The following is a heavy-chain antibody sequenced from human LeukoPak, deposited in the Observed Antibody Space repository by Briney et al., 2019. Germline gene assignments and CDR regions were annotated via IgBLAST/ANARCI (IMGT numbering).Heavy chain of an antibody. D-gene: IGHD3-9*01. CDR2: ISSSSSYI. V-gene: IGHV3-21*01. Sequence: PGGSLRLSCAASGFTFSSYSMNWVRQAPGKGLEWVSSISSSSSYIYYADSVKGRFTISRDNAKNSLYLQMNSLRAEDTAVYYCARVRYFDWFPDAFDIRGQGTMVTVSS. CDR3: ARVRYFDWFPDAFDI. J-gene: IGHJ3*02. CDR1: GFTFSSYS.